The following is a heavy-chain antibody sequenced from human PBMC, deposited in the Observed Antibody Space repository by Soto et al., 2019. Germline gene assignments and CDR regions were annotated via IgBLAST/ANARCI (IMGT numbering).Heavy chain of an antibody. Sequence: PSETLSLTCTVSGGSISSSSYYWGWIRQPPGKGLEWIGSIYYSGSTNYNPSLKSRVTISVDRSKNQFSLKLSSVTAADTAVYYCARGQVVAAQHWGQGTLVTVSS. CDR2: IYYSGST. V-gene: IGHV4-39*07. CDR1: GGSISSSSYY. CDR3: ARGQVVAAQH. D-gene: IGHD2-15*01. J-gene: IGHJ4*02.